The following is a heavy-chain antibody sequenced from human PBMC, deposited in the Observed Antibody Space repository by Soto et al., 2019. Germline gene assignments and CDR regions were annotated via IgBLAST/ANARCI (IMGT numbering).Heavy chain of an antibody. V-gene: IGHV1-69*13. CDR3: AAIRITIFGVVKWKDYYYYGMDV. J-gene: IGHJ6*02. Sequence: ASVKVSCKASGGTFSSYAISWVRQAPGQGLEWMGGIIPIFGTANYAQKFQGRVTITADESTSTAYMELSSLRSEDTAVYYCAAIRITIFGVVKWKDYYYYGMDVWGQGTTVTVSS. CDR2: IIPIFGTA. CDR1: GGTFSSYA. D-gene: IGHD3-3*01.